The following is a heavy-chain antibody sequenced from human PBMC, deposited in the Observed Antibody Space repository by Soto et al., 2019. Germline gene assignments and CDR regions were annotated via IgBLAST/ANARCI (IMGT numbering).Heavy chain of an antibody. D-gene: IGHD3-10*01. Sequence: LSLTCSVSGGSMSEYFWSWIRQSPGKGLEWIGYIYYLGRTDYNPSLKSRVTISVETSKRQFSLRLTSVTAADTAVYYCARDGYDGSGSPYPAYWGPGNQVTVSS. V-gene: IGHV4-59*01. J-gene: IGHJ4*02. CDR3: ARDGYDGSGSPYPAY. CDR1: GGSMSEYF. CDR2: IYYLGRT.